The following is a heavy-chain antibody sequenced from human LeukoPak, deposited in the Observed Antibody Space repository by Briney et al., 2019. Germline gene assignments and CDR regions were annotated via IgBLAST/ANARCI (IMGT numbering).Heavy chain of an antibody. J-gene: IGHJ4*02. D-gene: IGHD6-13*01. Sequence: TGGSLRLSCAASGFTFSNFFMHWVRQAPGKGLEWLALVSSDGSDKYYADSVKGRFTISRDNSQNTLYLEIDSLRAEDTAVYYCAKREGMQQLDDSQLDHWGQGTLVTVSP. CDR2: VSSDGSDK. V-gene: IGHV3-30*18. CDR1: GFTFSNFF. CDR3: AKREGMQQLDDSQLDH.